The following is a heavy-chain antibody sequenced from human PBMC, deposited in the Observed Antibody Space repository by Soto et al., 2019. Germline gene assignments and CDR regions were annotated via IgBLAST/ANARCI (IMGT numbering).Heavy chain of an antibody. J-gene: IGHJ4*02. Sequence: EVQLVESGGGLVQPGRSLRLSCVASGNTFDDFDMHWVRQAPGKGLEWVSGINWDGDSIDYSDSVKGRLTISRDTAKNSLYLQMSSLRRDDTALYCCAIGSRSAFSGLNFWCQGTLVTVSS. CDR1: GNTFDDFD. V-gene: IGHV3-9*01. CDR3: AIGSRSAFSGLNF. D-gene: IGHD3-10*01. CDR2: INWDGDSI.